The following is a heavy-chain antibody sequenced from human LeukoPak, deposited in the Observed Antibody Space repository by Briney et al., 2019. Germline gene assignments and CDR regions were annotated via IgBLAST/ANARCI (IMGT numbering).Heavy chain of an antibody. J-gene: IGHJ4*02. V-gene: IGHV5-51*01. CDR3: CGGTSAGHFDY. CDR1: GYSFTSYW. Sequence: GESLKISCKGSGYSFTSYWIGWVRQMPGKGLGWMGTIYPGDSDTRYSPSFQGQVTMSAGKSISTAYLQWSSLKASDTAMYYCCGGTSAGHFDYWGQGTLVTVSS. CDR2: IYPGDSDT. D-gene: IGHD6-13*01.